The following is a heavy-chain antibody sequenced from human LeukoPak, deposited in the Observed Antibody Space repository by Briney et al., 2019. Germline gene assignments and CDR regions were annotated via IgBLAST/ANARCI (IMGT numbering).Heavy chain of an antibody. D-gene: IGHD6-19*01. CDR2: ISWNSGSI. J-gene: IGHJ4*02. CDR1: GFTFDDYA. Sequence: GGSLRLSCAASGFTFDDYAMHWLRQAPGKGLEGVSGISWNSGSIGYADSVKGRFTISRDNAKNSLYLQMNSLRAEDTALYYCAKGNFFSSGWYIDYWGQGTLVTVSS. V-gene: IGHV3-9*01. CDR3: AKGNFFSSGWYIDY.